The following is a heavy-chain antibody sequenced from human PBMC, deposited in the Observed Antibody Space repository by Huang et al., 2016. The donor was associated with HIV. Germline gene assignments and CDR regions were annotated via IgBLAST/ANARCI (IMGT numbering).Heavy chain of an antibody. Sequence: QVRLQQWGEGLVKPSETLSLPCAVYGASFSSYFWSWVRQSPDKGPEWIGEIKPGVSPNNNPSCTGLVTLSVDTSKNQFSLKFRAMTAADAAIYFCARLPTPSYYDAWSISPVDEDFFYYNLDLWGQGTPVTVSS. V-gene: IGHV4-34*01. J-gene: IGHJ6*02. D-gene: IGHD3-16*01. CDR1: GASFSSYF. CDR2: IKPGVSP. CDR3: ARLPTPSYYDAWSISPVDEDFFYYNLDL.